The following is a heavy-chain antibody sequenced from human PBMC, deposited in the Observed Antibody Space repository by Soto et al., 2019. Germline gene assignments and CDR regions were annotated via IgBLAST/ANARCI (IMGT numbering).Heavy chain of an antibody. Sequence: SLMMRVPWGVDAGSCSDFYWSWILQHTKKGLEWLGEINHSGSTNYNPSLKSRVTISVDTSKNRCSLKLSSVTAADTAVYHCAGGDGTSSWHFDIRLRRTTVIVSS. CDR3: AGGDGTSSWHFDI. V-gene: IGHV4-34*01. J-gene: IGHJ2*01. CDR1: AGSCSDFY. CDR2: INHSGST. D-gene: IGHD2-2*01.